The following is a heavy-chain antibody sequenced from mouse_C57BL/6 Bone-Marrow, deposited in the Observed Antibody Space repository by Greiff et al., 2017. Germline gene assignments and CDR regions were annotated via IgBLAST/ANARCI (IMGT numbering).Heavy chain of an antibody. CDR3: ARDYYGIYFDV. Sequence: EVQVVESEGGLVQPGSSMKLSCTASGFTFSDYYMAWVRQVPEKGLEWVANINYDGSSTYYLDSLKSRFIISRDNAKNILYLQMSSLKSEDTATYYCARDYYGIYFDVWGTGTTVTDSS. V-gene: IGHV5-16*01. J-gene: IGHJ1*03. D-gene: IGHD1-1*01. CDR2: INYDGSST. CDR1: GFTFSDYY.